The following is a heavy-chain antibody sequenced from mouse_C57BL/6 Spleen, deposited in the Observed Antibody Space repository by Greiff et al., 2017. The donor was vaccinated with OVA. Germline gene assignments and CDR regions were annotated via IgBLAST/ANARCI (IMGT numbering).Heavy chain of an antibody. Sequence: EVQGVESGGGLVKPGGSLKLSCAASGFTFSDYGMHWVRQAPEKGLEWVAYISSGSSTLYYADTVKGRFTISRDNAKNTLFLQMTSLRSEDTAMYYCARPAGYGSSPFAYWGQGTLVTVSA. CDR1: GFTFSDYG. CDR2: ISSGSSTL. CDR3: ARPAGYGSSPFAY. J-gene: IGHJ3*01. D-gene: IGHD1-1*01. V-gene: IGHV5-17*01.